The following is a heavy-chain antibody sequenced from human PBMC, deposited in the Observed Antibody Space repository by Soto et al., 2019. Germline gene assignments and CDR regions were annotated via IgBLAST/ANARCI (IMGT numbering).Heavy chain of an antibody. D-gene: IGHD3-3*01. J-gene: IGHJ6*02. CDR3: ARDRITIFGVEYYYYGMDV. CDR1: GYTFTSYA. Sequence: ASVKVSCKASGYTFTSYAMHWVRQAPGQRLEWMGWINAGNGNTKYSQKFQGRVTITRDTSASTAYMELSSLRSEDTAVYYCARDRITIFGVEYYYYGMDVWGQGTTVTVSS. CDR2: INAGNGNT. V-gene: IGHV1-3*01.